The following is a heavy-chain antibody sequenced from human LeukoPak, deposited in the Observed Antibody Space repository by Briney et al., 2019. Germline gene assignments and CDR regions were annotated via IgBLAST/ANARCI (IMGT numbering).Heavy chain of an antibody. D-gene: IGHD2-2*01. J-gene: IGHJ4*02. CDR1: GYTFTGYY. Sequence: ASVKVSCKASGYTFTGYYMHWVRQAPGQGLEWMGWINPNSGGTNYAQKFQGRVTMTRDTSISTAYMELSRLRSDDTAVYYCARSSPNKAFTENTVVVPAAGDYWGQGTLVTVSS. CDR2: INPNSGGT. V-gene: IGHV1-2*02. CDR3: ARSSPNKAFTENTVVVPAAGDY.